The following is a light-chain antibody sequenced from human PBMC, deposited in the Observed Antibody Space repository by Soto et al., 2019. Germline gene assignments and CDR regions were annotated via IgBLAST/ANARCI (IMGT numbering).Light chain of an antibody. Sequence: QSVLTQPPSASGSLGQSVTFSCTGTSSDVGGYNHVSWYQQHPGKAPKLIIYEVHKRPSGVPDRFSGSKSGNTASLTVSGLQAEDEADYHCSSYGGNDWVFGGGTKLTVL. CDR1: SSDVGGYNH. CDR3: SSYGGNDWV. J-gene: IGLJ3*02. V-gene: IGLV2-8*01. CDR2: EVH.